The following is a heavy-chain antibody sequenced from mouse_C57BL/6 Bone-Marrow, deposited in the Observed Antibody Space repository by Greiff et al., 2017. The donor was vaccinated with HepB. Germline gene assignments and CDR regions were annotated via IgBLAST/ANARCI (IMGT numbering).Heavy chain of an antibody. CDR2: ISDGGSYT. CDR1: GFTFSSYA. CDR3: ARAPLCNGSWGYDMDC. D-gene: IGHD1-1*01. Sequence: EVQLVESGGGLVKPGGSLKLSCAASGFTFSSYAMSWVRQTPEKRLEWVATISDGGSYTYYPDNVKGRFTIARDNAKNTLYLQMSQLKSEDTAKYYCARAPLCNGSWGYDMDCWGKGASVSLSS. V-gene: IGHV5-4*01. J-gene: IGHJ4*01.